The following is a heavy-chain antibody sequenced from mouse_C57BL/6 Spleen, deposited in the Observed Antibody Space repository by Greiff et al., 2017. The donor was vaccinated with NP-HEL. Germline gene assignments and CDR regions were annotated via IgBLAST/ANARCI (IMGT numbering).Heavy chain of an antibody. V-gene: IGHV7-3*01. CDR3: ARYDDYDGMDY. CDR2: IRNKANGYTT. CDR1: GFTFTDYY. Sequence: DVMLVESGGGLVQPGGSLSLSCAASGFTFTDYYMSWVRQPPGKALEWLGFIRNKANGYTTEYSASVKGRFTISRDNSQSILYLQMNALRAEDSATYYCARYDDYDGMDYWGQGTSVTVSS. J-gene: IGHJ4*01.